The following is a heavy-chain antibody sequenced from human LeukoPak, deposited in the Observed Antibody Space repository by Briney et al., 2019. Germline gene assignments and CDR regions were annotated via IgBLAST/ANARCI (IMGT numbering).Heavy chain of an antibody. V-gene: IGHV3-15*01. CDR1: GFTFSNAW. D-gene: IGHD6-19*01. CDR3: ARALVGTPYYFDY. Sequence: PGGSLRLSCAASGFTFSNAWMSWVRQAPGKGLEWVGRIKSKTDGGTTDYAAPVKGRFTISRDNSKNTLYLQMNSLRAEDTAVYYCARALVGTPYYFDYWGQGTLVTVSS. J-gene: IGHJ4*02. CDR2: IKSKTDGGTT.